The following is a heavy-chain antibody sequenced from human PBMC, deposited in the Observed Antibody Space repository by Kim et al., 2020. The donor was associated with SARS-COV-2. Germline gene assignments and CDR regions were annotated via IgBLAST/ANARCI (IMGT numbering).Heavy chain of an antibody. CDR3: ARDIYGSGSFGFDY. J-gene: IGHJ4*02. V-gene: IGHV3-21*01. D-gene: IGHD3-10*01. Sequence: SADSVKGRFTNPRDNAKNSLYLRMNSLRAEDTAVYYCARDIYGSGSFGFDYWGQGTLVAVSS.